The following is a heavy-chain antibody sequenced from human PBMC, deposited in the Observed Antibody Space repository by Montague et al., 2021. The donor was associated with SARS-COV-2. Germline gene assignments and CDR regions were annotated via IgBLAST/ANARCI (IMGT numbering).Heavy chain of an antibody. CDR1: GGSFSVYN. D-gene: IGHD2-2*01. V-gene: IGHV4-34*01. J-gene: IGHJ3*01. CDR2: INNSGIA. CDR3: AKEREVVRAARTLVAFDL. Sequence: SETLSLTCAVYGGSFSVYNWSWIRQPQRSGLEWIAEINNSGIANYNPSLKSRVSISVDTSKNQFTLKLTSVTAADTAMYYCAKEREVVRAARTLVAFDLWGQGTMVTVSS.